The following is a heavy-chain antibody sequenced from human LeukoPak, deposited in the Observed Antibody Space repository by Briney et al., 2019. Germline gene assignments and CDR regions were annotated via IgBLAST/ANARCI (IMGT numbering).Heavy chain of an antibody. CDR3: ARGRGKYPIDY. V-gene: IGHV4-34*01. CDR1: GGSFSGYY. J-gene: IGHJ4*02. CDR2: INHSGST. D-gene: IGHD2/OR15-2a*01. Sequence: SETLSRTCAVYGGSFSGYYWSWIRQPPGKGLEWIGEINHSGSTNYNPSLKSRVTISVDTSKNQFSLKLSSVTAADTAVYYCARGRGKYPIDYWGQGTLVTVSS.